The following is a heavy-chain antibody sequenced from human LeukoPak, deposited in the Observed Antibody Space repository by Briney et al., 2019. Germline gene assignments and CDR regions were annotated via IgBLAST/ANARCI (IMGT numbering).Heavy chain of an antibody. CDR2: IKQDGSEK. D-gene: IGHD6-19*01. V-gene: IGHV3-7*01. CDR3: AREEAGTLFYYYYYGMDV. J-gene: IGHJ6*02. CDR1: GFTFSSYW. Sequence: PGGSLRLSCAASGFTFSSYWMSWVRQAPGKGLEWVANIKQDGSEKYYVDSVKGRFTISRDNAKNSLYLQMNSLRAEDTAVYYCAREEAGTLFYYYYYGMDVWGQGTTVTVSS.